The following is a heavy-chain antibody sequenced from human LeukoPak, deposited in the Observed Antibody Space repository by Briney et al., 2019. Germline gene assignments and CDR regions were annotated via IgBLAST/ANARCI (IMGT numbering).Heavy chain of an antibody. J-gene: IGHJ4*02. D-gene: IGHD1-14*01. CDR1: GFTFSTYW. CDR2: IKEDGSET. Sequence: PGGSLRLSCAVSGFTFSTYWMSWVRQAPGKGLEWVANIKEDGSETYCVDSLKGRFTISRDNVKNSLSLQINSLRADDSAVYYCARDSFETDIDYWGQGTLVTVSS. V-gene: IGHV3-7*01. CDR3: ARDSFETDIDY.